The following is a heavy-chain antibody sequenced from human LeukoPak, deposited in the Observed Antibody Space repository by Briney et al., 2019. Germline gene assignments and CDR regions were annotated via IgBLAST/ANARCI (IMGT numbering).Heavy chain of an antibody. CDR2: INGISGET. CDR3: AKGGAQQAVYYFDY. D-gene: IGHD6-19*01. CDR1: GFTFSIYA. Sequence: GGSLRLSCAASGFTFSIYAMTWVRQAPGKGLEWVSGINGISGETYYADSVKGRFTISRDNSRNTLFLQMSSLRPDDTAVYYCAKGGAQQAVYYFDYWGQGTLVTVSS. V-gene: IGHV3-23*01. J-gene: IGHJ4*02.